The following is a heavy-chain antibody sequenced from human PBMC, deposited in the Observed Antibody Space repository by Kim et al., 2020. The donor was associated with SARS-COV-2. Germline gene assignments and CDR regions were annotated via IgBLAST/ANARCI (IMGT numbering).Heavy chain of an antibody. CDR2: ISSSSSYT. V-gene: IGHV3-11*05. J-gene: IGHJ6*02. Sequence: GGSLRLSCAASGFTFSDYYMSWIRQAPGKGLEWVSYISSSSSYTNYADSVKGRFTISRDNAKNSLYLQMNSLRAEDTAVYYCARVGHFVSGYYYYYYGMEVWGQGTTAAVSS. CDR3: ARVGHFVSGYYYYYYGMEV. CDR1: GFTFSDYY. D-gene: IGHD3-22*01.